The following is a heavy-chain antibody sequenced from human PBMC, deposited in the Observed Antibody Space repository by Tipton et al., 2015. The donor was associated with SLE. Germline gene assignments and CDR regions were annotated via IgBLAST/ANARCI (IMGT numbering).Heavy chain of an antibody. J-gene: IGHJ4*02. D-gene: IGHD3-3*01. CDR1: GGSISSYY. Sequence: TLSLTCTVSGGSISSYYWSWIRQPPGKGPEWIGYIYYSGSTNYNPSLKSRVTISVDTSKNQFSLKLSSVTAADTALYYCARPGSPFWSGYPFDYWGQGTLVTVSS. CDR2: IYYSGST. CDR3: ARPGSPFWSGYPFDY. V-gene: IGHV4-59*01.